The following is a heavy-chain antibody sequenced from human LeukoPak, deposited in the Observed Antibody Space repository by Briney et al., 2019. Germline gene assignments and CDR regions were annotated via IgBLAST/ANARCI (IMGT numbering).Heavy chain of an antibody. CDR3: ARDPLTTDGGVEGWFDP. J-gene: IGHJ5*02. Sequence: ASVKVSCKASGYTFTSYYMHWVRLAPGQGLEWMGIINPSGGSTSYAQKFQGRVTMTRDTSTSTVYMELSSLRSEDTAVYYCARDPLTTDGGVEGWFDPWGQGTLVTVSS. CDR1: GYTFTSYY. D-gene: IGHD1-1*01. CDR2: INPSGGST. V-gene: IGHV1-46*01.